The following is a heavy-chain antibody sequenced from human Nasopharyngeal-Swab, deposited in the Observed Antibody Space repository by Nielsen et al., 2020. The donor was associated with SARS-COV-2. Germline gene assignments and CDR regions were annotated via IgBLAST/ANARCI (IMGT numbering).Heavy chain of an antibody. Sequence: GESLKISCAASGFTFSNAWMSWVRQAPGKGLEWVGRIKSKTDGGTTDYAAPVKGRFTISRDDSKNTLYLQMNSLKTEDTAVYYCTTPPENYSGSWYLLVYYYYYMDVWGKGTTVTVSS. D-gene: IGHD6-13*01. CDR1: GFTFSNAW. V-gene: IGHV3-15*01. J-gene: IGHJ6*03. CDR3: TTPPENYSGSWYLLVYYYYYMDV. CDR2: IKSKTDGGTT.